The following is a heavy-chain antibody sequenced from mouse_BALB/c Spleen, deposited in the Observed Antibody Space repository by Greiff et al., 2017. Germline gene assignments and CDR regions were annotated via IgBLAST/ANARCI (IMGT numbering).Heavy chain of an antibody. CDR2: ISDGGSYT. Sequence: EVKLVESGGGLVKPGGSLKLSCAASGFTFSDYYMYWVRQTPEKRLELVATISDGGSYTYYPDSVKGRFTISRDNAKNNLYLQMSSLKSEDTAMYYCGTFDYWGQGTTLTVAS. V-gene: IGHV5-4*02. J-gene: IGHJ2*01. CDR1: GFTFSDYY. CDR3: GTFDY.